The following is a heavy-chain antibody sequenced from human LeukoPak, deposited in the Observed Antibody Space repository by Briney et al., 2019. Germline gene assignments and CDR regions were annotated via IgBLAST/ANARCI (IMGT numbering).Heavy chain of an antibody. Sequence: ASVKISCKASAYTFTSYDINWGRHATGQGLEWRGSLNTNSGNTGYAQKFQGRVTMTRNTSISTAYMELSSLRSEDTAVYYCARAFQDVVVVAATSYFDDWGQGTLVTVSS. CDR3: ARAFQDVVVVAATSYFDD. CDR2: LNTNSGNT. D-gene: IGHD2-15*01. CDR1: AYTFTSYD. V-gene: IGHV1-8*01. J-gene: IGHJ4*02.